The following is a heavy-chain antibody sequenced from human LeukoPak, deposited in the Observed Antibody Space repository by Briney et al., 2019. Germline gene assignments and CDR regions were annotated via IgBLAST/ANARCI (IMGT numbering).Heavy chain of an antibody. CDR1: GVTSSHYA. Sequence: PGGSLRLSCAASGVTSSHYAMNWVRDAPGEGLGWVSYIDSGSNVILYAASVRSRFSISRDHATNTLDLQIRRYKSEYTAVNYCGRDTYQPQLIDHWGQGTLVTVSS. D-gene: IGHD2-2*01. CDR2: IDSGSNVI. CDR3: GRDTYQPQLIDH. V-gene: IGHV3-48*04. J-gene: IGHJ4*02.